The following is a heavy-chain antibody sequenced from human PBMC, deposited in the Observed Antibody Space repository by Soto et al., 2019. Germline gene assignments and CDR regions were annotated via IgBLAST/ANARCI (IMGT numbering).Heavy chain of an antibody. J-gene: IGHJ6*02. D-gene: IGHD1-26*01. Sequence: AGGSLRLSCAASGFTFSSYAMHWVRQAPGKGLEWVAVISYDGSNKYYADSVKGRFTISRDNSKNTLYLQMNSLRAEDTAVYYCARDEARVGATDLGYYYYYYGMDVWGQGTTVTVSS. V-gene: IGHV3-30-3*01. CDR3: ARDEARVGATDLGYYYYYYGMDV. CDR1: GFTFSSYA. CDR2: ISYDGSNK.